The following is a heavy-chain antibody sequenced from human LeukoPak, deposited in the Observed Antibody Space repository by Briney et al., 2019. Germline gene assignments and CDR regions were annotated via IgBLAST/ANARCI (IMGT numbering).Heavy chain of an antibody. CDR3: ARDGVRDGLYFDY. J-gene: IGHJ4*02. CDR1: GFTFSSYG. CDR2: INQDGREI. V-gene: IGHV3-7*01. D-gene: IGHD5-24*01. Sequence: GRSLRLSCAASGFTFSSYGMHWVRQAPGKGLEWVANINQDGREIQYVDSVKGRFTIYRDNAKNSLYLQMSSLRAEDTAIYYCARDGVRDGLYFDYWGQGTLVTVSS.